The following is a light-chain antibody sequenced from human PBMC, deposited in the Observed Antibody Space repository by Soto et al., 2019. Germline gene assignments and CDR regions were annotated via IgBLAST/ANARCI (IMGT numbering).Light chain of an antibody. Sequence: DIQMTQSPSTLSASVGDRVTITCRASQSISSWLAWYQQKPGKAPKLLIYDASSLESGVPSRFSGSGSGTEFTLTISSLQPDDFATYYCQQYNSSSGTWTFGQGTKVDIK. CDR2: DAS. CDR3: QQYNSSSGTWT. V-gene: IGKV1-5*01. J-gene: IGKJ1*01. CDR1: QSISSW.